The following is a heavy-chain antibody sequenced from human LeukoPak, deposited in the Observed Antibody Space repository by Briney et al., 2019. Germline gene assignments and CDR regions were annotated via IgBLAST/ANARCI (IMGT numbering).Heavy chain of an antibody. D-gene: IGHD6-19*01. V-gene: IGHV3-7*01. CDR2: INQDGSGQ. CDR3: VKGFPWLADY. CDR1: GFTFHNTW. J-gene: IGHJ4*02. Sequence: GGSLRLTCEASGFTFHNTWMSWVRQAPGKGLEWVANINQDGSGQYYVDSVKGRFTISRDNAKNSLYLQMNSLRAEDTAEYLSVKGFPWLADYWGQGNLVTVSS.